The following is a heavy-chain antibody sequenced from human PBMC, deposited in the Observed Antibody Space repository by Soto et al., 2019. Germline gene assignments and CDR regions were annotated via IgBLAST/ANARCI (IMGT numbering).Heavy chain of an antibody. CDR1: GFTFSSYA. J-gene: IGHJ5*02. Sequence: EVQLLESGGGLVQPGGSLRLSCAASGFTFSSYAMSWVRQAPGKGLEWVSAISGSGGSTYYADSVKGRFTISRDNSKNALYLQMNSLRAEDTAVYYCAREQGSSSWLKHGWFDPWGQGTLVTVSS. V-gene: IGHV3-23*01. D-gene: IGHD6-13*01. CDR3: AREQGSSSWLKHGWFDP. CDR2: ISGSGGST.